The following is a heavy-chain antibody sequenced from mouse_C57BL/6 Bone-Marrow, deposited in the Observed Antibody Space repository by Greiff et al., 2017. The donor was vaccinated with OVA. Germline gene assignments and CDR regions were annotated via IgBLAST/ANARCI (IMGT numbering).Heavy chain of an antibody. Sequence: EVQVVESGGGLVQPGESLKLSCESNEYEFPSHDMSWVRKTPEKRLELVAAINSDGGSTYYPDTMERRFIISRDNTKKTLYLQMSSLRSEDTALYYCARLSYYSNWAWFAYWGQGTLVTVSA. V-gene: IGHV5-2*01. CDR3: ARLSYYSNWAWFAY. J-gene: IGHJ3*01. CDR2: INSDGGST. D-gene: IGHD2-5*01. CDR1: EYEFPSHD.